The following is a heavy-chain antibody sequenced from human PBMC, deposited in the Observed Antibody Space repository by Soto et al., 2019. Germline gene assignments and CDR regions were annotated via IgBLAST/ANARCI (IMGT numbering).Heavy chain of an antibody. V-gene: IGHV1-69*12. CDR2: IIPIFGTA. D-gene: IGHD6-19*01. CDR3: ARATPYSSGWYPCDY. CDR1: GGTFSSYA. J-gene: IGHJ4*02. Sequence: QVQLVQSGAEVKKPGSSVKVSCKASGGTFSSYAISWVRQAPGQGLEWRGGIIPIFGTANYAQKFQGRVTITADGSKSTAYMERSSLRSEDTAVYYCARATPYSSGWYPCDYWGQGTLVTVSS.